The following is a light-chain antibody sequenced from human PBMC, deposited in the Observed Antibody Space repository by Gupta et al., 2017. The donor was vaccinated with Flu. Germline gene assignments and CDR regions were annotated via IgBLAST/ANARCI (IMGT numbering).Light chain of an antibody. CDR1: SSDVVRSDD. CDR3: TALDGSRNCEV. V-gene: IGLV2-14*01. Sequence: HSALTHPASVSGPPGHSITISLTGTSSDVVRSDDVPWYQQHPETAPKLIIYGDTNRPSGVPRRFSGSKSGTTASLTINGLQAEDEADYYCTALDGSRNCEVFGGGTKLTVL. J-gene: IGLJ2*01. CDR2: GDT.